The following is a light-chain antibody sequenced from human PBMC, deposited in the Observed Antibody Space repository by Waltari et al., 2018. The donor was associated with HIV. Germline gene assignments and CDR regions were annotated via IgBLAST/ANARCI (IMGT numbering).Light chain of an antibody. J-gene: IGKJ5*01. V-gene: IGKV1-12*01. CDR1: QGINSW. Sequence: SPSSVSASVGVRVTITCRASQGINSWLAWYQQKPGKAPKLLIHSASNLESGVPSRFSGSGSGTDFTLTISSLQPEDFATYYCQQANSFPITFGQGTRLEIK. CDR3: QQANSFPIT. CDR2: SAS.